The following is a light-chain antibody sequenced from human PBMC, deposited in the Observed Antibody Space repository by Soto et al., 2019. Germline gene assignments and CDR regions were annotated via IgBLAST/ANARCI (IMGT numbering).Light chain of an antibody. CDR1: QSIINT. J-gene: IGKJ5*01. Sequence: EIMLTHAPVSLALPPVKTATISSRASQSIINTQLAWYPQKPGQAPRLLIYDAYNRATGIPARFSGSGSGTDFTLNIRSLEPEEWSVYYCKQRSNWQITFGQGKRLEIK. V-gene: IGKV3D-11*03. CDR3: KQRSNWQIT. CDR2: DAY.